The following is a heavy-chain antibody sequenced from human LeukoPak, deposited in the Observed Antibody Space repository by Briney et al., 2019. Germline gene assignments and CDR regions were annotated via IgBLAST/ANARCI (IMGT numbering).Heavy chain of an antibody. CDR1: GFTFSDYY. V-gene: IGHV3-11*01. J-gene: IGHJ4*02. CDR2: ISSSGSTI. CDR3: ARETKQWLVLFDY. D-gene: IGHD6-19*01. Sequence: GGSLRLSCAASGFTFSDYYMSWIRQAPGKGLEWVSYISSSGSTIYYADSVKGRFTISRDNAKNSLYLQMNSLRAEDMAVYYCARETKQWLVLFDYWGQGTLVTVSS.